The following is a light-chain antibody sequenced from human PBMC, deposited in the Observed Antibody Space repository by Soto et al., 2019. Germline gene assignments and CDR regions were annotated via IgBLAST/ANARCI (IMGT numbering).Light chain of an antibody. J-gene: IGKJ4*01. V-gene: IGKV1-39*01. CDR1: QSSSSY. Sequence: DIQMTQSPSSLSASVGDRVTITCRASQSSSSYLNWYQQKPGKAPKLLIYAASSLQSGVPSRFSGSGSGTDFTLTISSLQPEDFATYYCQQSYSTPRGTFGGGTKVEIK. CDR3: QQSYSTPRGT. CDR2: AAS.